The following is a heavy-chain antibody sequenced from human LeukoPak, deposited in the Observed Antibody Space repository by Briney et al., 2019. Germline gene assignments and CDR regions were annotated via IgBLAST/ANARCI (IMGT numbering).Heavy chain of an antibody. CDR1: GYTFTGYY. CDR3: ARGCSSTSCYTNYFDY. J-gene: IGHJ4*02. CDR2: INPNSGGT. D-gene: IGHD2-2*02. V-gene: IGHV1-2*04. Sequence: ASVKVSCKASGYTFTGYYMHWVRQAPGQGLEWMGWINPNSGGTNYAQKFQGWVTMTRDTSISTAYMELSRLRSDDTAVYYCARGCSSTSCYTNYFDYWGQGTLVTVSS.